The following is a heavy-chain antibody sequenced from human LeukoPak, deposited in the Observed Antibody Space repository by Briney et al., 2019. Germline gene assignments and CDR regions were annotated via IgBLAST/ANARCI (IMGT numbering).Heavy chain of an antibody. V-gene: IGHV1-2*02. J-gene: IGHJ4*02. D-gene: IGHD3-10*01. CDR3: AREYYYGSGNYYNRIDY. Sequence: ASVKVSCKASGYTFTGYYMHWVRQGPGQGLEWMGWIDPNSGGTNYAQKFQGRVTMTRDTSISTAYMVLNRLRSDDTAVYYCAREYYYGSGNYYNRIDYWGQGTLVTVSS. CDR1: GYTFTGYY. CDR2: IDPNSGGT.